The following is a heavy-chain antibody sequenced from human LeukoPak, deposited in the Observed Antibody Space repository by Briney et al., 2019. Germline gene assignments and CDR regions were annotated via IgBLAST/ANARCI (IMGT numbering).Heavy chain of an antibody. CDR1: GYIFTTYD. J-gene: IGHJ5*02. D-gene: IGHD7-27*01. V-gene: IGHV1-8*03. Sequence: ASVKVSCKASGYIFTTYDIGWVRQATGQGLEWMGWLNPNSGNAGYAQKFQGRVTISRNTSVSTAYMELSSLRSDDTAIYYCARRKFLGWFDPWGQGTLVTVSS. CDR3: ARRKFLGWFDP. CDR2: LNPNSGNA.